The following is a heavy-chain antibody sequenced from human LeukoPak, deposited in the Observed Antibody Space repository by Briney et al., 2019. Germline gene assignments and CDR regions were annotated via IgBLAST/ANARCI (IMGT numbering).Heavy chain of an antibody. CDR3: ARQSYCTGDCYSNWFDP. CDR1: GDSMNNYY. J-gene: IGHJ5*02. V-gene: IGHV4-59*08. CDR2: VYSSGTT. D-gene: IGHD2-21*02. Sequence: PSETLSLTCGVSGDSMNNYYWNWIRQPPGKGLEWIGYVYSSGTTDYNPSLKSRVTISVDTSKNQFSPKLSSVTAADTAVYYCARQSYCTGDCYSNWFDPWGQGTLVIVSS.